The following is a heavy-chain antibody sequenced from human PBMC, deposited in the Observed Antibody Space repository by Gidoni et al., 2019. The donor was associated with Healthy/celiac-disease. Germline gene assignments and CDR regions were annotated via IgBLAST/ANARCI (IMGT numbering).Heavy chain of an antibody. CDR3: ARDRYYESASDAFDI. CDR1: GGTFSSYA. D-gene: IGHD3-22*01. Sequence: QVQLVQSGAEVKKHGSSVKVSCKASGGTFSSYAISWVRQAPGQGLEWMGGIIPIVGTANYAQKFQGRVTITADESTSTAYMELSSLRSEDTAVYYCARDRYYESASDAFDIWGQGTMVTVSS. J-gene: IGHJ3*02. CDR2: IIPIVGTA. V-gene: IGHV1-69*01.